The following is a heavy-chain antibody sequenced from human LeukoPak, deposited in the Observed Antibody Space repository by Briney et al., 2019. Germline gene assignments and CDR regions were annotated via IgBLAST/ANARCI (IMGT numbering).Heavy chain of an antibody. V-gene: IGHV3-30*04. J-gene: IGHJ4*02. Sequence: GGSLRLSCAASGFTFSSYSMNWVRQAPGKGLEWVAVISYDGSNKYYADSVKGRFTISRDNSKNTLYLQMNSLRAEDTAVYYCARGLAGDPSFDYWGQGTLVTVSS. CDR1: GFTFSSYS. CDR2: ISYDGSNK. D-gene: IGHD4-17*01. CDR3: ARGLAGDPSFDY.